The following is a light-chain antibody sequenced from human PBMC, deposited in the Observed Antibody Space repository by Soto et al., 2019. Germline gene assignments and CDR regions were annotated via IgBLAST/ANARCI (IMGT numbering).Light chain of an antibody. CDR2: GTS. CDR1: ENIFSY. J-gene: IGKJ5*01. V-gene: IGKV1-39*01. Sequence: DIQMTQSPSSLSASVGDRVTITCRASENIFSYVNWYQQKSGHAPKLLIFGTSSLHSGVPSGFSGSGSGTDFTLTISSLQPEDFATYYCQQSYSTPITFGQGTRLEIK. CDR3: QQSYSTPIT.